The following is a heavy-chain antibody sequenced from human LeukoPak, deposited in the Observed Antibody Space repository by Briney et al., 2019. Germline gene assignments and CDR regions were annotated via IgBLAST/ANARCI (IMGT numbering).Heavy chain of an antibody. Sequence: GGSLRLSCAASVFTVTYNYMTWVRQAPGKGLEWVSLLYSHGATNYADSVKGRFTISRDDSKNTVYLQMNSLRAEDTAVYYCARWTNYHAFDIWGQGTMVTVSS. CDR1: VFTVTYNY. CDR2: LYSHGAT. CDR3: ARWTNYHAFDI. V-gene: IGHV3-53*01. D-gene: IGHD1-7*01. J-gene: IGHJ3*02.